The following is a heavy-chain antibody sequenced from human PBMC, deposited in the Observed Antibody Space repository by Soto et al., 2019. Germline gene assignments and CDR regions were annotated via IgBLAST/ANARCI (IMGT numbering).Heavy chain of an antibody. CDR3: ARDPYSGNSYSAY. Sequence: GGSLRLSCAASGFSFSDYYMSWIRQAPGKGLEWISYISSSSSYTNYADSVKGRFTISRDNAKNSLYLQMNSLRAEYTAVYYCARDPYSGNSYSAYWGQGTLVTVSS. V-gene: IGHV3-11*05. J-gene: IGHJ4*02. CDR1: GFSFSDYY. CDR2: ISSSSSYT. D-gene: IGHD1-26*01.